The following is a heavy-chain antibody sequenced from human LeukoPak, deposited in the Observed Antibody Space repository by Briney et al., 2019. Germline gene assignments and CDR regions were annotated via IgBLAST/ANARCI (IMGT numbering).Heavy chain of an antibody. V-gene: IGHV1-18*01. CDR2: ISAYNGNT. Sequence: ASVKVSCKASGYTFTSYGISWVRQAPGQGLEWMGWISAYNGNTNYAQKLQGRVTMTTDTSTSTAYMELRSLRSDDTAVYYCARGIVVVPAAPRPDMDVWGKGTTVTVSS. CDR3: ARGIVVVPAAPRPDMDV. D-gene: IGHD2-2*01. CDR1: GYTFTSYG. J-gene: IGHJ6*03.